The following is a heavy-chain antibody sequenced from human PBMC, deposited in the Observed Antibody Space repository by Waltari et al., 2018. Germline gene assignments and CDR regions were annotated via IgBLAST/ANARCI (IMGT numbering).Heavy chain of an antibody. CDR1: GGTFSSYA. J-gene: IGHJ6*02. V-gene: IGHV1-69*12. Sequence: QVQLVQSGAEVKKPGSSVKVSCKASGGTFSSYAISWVRQAPGHGLEGMGGIVPIVGTANDAQKYQDRVTITADESTSTAYMELSSLRSEDTAVYYCARDPPWSHLIPPDYCYYGMDVWGQGTTVTVSS. CDR3: ARDPPWSHLIPPDYCYYGMDV. CDR2: IVPIVGTA. D-gene: IGHD2-21*01.